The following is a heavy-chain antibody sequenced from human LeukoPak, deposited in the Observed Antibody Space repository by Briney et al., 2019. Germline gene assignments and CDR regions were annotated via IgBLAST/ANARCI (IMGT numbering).Heavy chain of an antibody. Sequence: GRSLRLSCAASGFTFDDYAMHWVRQAPGKGLEWVSSISWNSGSIGYADSVKSRFTISRDNAKNSLYLQMNSLRAEDTALYYCAKDQAMAGTGLYYYYYGMDVWGQGTTVTVSS. CDR3: AKDQAMAGTGLYYYYYGMDV. D-gene: IGHD6-19*01. CDR2: ISWNSGSI. V-gene: IGHV3-9*01. CDR1: GFTFDDYA. J-gene: IGHJ6*02.